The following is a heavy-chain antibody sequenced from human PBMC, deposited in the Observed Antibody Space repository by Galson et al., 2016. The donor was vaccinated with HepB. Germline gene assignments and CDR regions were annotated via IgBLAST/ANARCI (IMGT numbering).Heavy chain of an antibody. CDR2: VSGFGGET. CDR1: GLTFCNSA. D-gene: IGHD3-3*01. Sequence: SLRLSCAASGLTFCNSAMTWVRQASGKGLEWVATVSGFGGETFHADSVKGRFTISRDNSKNSLFLQMNSLRAEDTAPFYCVKGGYYSHFDFWGQGTLGTGPS. CDR3: VKGGYYSHFDF. J-gene: IGHJ4*02. V-gene: IGHV3-23*01.